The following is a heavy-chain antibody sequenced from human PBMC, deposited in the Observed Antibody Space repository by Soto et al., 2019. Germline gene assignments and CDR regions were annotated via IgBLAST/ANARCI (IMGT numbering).Heavy chain of an antibody. V-gene: IGHV1-69*13. J-gene: IGHJ4*02. Sequence: SVKVSCKASGGTFSSYAISWVRQAPGQGLEWMGGIIPIFGTANYAQKFQSRVTITADESTSTAYMELSSLRSEDAAVYYCARDRAYRRIYYFDYWGQGTLVTVSS. CDR1: GGTFSSYA. D-gene: IGHD1-20*01. CDR2: IIPIFGTA. CDR3: ARDRAYRRIYYFDY.